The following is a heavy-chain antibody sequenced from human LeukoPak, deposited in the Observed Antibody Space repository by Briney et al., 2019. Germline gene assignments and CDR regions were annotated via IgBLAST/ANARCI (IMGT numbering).Heavy chain of an antibody. J-gene: IGHJ6*03. CDR2: ISAYNGNT. Sequence: ASVKVSCKASGYTFTSYGISWVRQAPGQGLEWMGWISAYNGNTNYAQKLQGRVTMTTDTSTSTAYMELRSLRSDDTAVYYCARAVLRYYYYYYMDVWGKGTTVTISS. V-gene: IGHV1-18*01. CDR3: ARAVLRYYYYYYMDV. D-gene: IGHD4-17*01. CDR1: GYTFTSYG.